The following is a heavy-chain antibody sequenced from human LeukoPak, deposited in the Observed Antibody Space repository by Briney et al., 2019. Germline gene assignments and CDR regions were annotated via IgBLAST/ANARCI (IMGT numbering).Heavy chain of an antibody. J-gene: IGHJ4*02. D-gene: IGHD4/OR15-4a*01. Sequence: GASVRVSCKASGYTFTSYYMHWVRQAPGQGLEWMGIINPSGGSTSYAQKFQGRVTMTRDTSTSTVYMELSSLRSEDTAVYYCARDEVLTPFDYWGQGTLVTVSS. V-gene: IGHV1-46*01. CDR2: INPSGGST. CDR1: GYTFTSYY. CDR3: ARDEVLTPFDY.